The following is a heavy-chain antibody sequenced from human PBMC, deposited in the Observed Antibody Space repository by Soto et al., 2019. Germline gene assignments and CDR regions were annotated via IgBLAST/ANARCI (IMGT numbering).Heavy chain of an antibody. CDR1: GFTFSSYG. CDR2: IWYDGSNK. V-gene: IGHV3-33*01. CDR3: ARERGRYFDWLAPVDY. D-gene: IGHD3-9*01. Sequence: GGSLRLSCAASGFTFSSYGMHWVRQAPGKGLEWVAVIWYDGSNKYYADSVKGRFTISRDNSKNTLYLQMNSLRAEDTAVYYCARERGRYFDWLAPVDYWGQGTLVTVSS. J-gene: IGHJ4*02.